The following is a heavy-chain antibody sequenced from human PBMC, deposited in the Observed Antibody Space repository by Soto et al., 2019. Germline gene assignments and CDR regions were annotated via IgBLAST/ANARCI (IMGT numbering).Heavy chain of an antibody. CDR1: GGTFSSYA. J-gene: IGHJ5*02. CDR3: ARVSELSAYFNWFDH. CDR2: IIPIFGTA. Sequence: ASVKVSCKASGGTFSSYAISWVRQAPGQGLEWMGGIIPIFGTANYAQKFQGRVTITADESTSTAYMELSSLRSEDTAVYYCARVSELSAYFNWFDHWGQGTLVTVSS. V-gene: IGHV1-69*13. D-gene: IGHD3-9*01.